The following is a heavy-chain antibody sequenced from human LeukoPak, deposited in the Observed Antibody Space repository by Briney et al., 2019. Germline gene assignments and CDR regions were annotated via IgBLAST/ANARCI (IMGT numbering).Heavy chain of an antibody. CDR2: INHSGST. J-gene: IGHJ4*02. Sequence: PSETLSLTCGVYGGFFSGYYWSWLPQPPGKGLEWIGEINHSGSTNYNPSLKSRVTISVDTSKNQFSLKLSSVTAADTAVYYCAGNVLLWFGEFGFDYWGQGTLVTVSS. V-gene: IGHV4-34*01. D-gene: IGHD3-10*01. CDR1: GGFFSGYY. CDR3: AGNVLLWFGEFGFDY.